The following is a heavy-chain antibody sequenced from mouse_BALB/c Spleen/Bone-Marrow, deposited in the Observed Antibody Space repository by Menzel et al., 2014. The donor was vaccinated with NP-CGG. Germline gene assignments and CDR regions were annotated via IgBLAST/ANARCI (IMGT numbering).Heavy chain of an antibody. J-gene: IGHJ1*01. CDR2: ISSGSSTI. D-gene: IGHD1-1*01. CDR1: GFTFXSFG. V-gene: IGHV5-17*02. Sequence: EVKVVESGGGLVQPGGSRKLSCAASGFTFXSFGMHWVRQAPEKGLEWVAYISSGSSTIYYADTVKGRFTISRDNPKNTLFLQMTSLRSEDTAMYYCARSISHYYGSNWYFDVWGAGTTVTVSS. CDR3: ARSISHYYGSNWYFDV.